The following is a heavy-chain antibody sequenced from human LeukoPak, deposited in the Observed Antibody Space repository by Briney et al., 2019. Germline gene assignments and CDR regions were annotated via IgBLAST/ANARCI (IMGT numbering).Heavy chain of an antibody. V-gene: IGHV4-59*01. D-gene: IGHD4-23*01. Sequence: SETLSLTCTVSGGSISSYYWSWIRQPPGKGLEWIGYIYYSGSTNYNPSLKSRVTISVDTSKNQFSLKLSSVTAADTAVYYCARDRPYGGNSYFDHWGQGTLVTVSS. CDR2: IYYSGST. J-gene: IGHJ4*02. CDR1: GGSISSYY. CDR3: ARDRPYGGNSYFDH.